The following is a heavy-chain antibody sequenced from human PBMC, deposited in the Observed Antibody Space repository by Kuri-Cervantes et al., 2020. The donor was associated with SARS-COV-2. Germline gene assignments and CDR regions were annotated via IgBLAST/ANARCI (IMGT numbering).Heavy chain of an antibody. CDR3: ATSSMIVIGAWFDP. CDR2: FDPEDGET. D-gene: IGHD3-22*01. Sequence: ASVKVSCKVSGYTLTELSMHWVGQAPGKGLEWMGGFDPEDGETIYAQKFQGRVTMTEDTSTDTAYMELSSLRSEDTAVYYCATSSMIVIGAWFDPWGQGTLVTVSS. CDR1: GYTLTELS. V-gene: IGHV1-24*01. J-gene: IGHJ5*02.